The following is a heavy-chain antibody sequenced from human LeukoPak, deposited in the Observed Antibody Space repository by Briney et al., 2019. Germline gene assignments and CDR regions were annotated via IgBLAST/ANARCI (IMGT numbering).Heavy chain of an antibody. CDR2: IYHSGSI. V-gene: IGHV4-59*08. Sequence: SETLSLTCTVSGGSISSYYWSWIRQPPGKGLEWIGYIYHSGSINYNPSLKSRVTISVDTSKNQFSLKLSSVTAADTAVYYCARQNHYDYVWGHDYWGQGTLVTVSS. J-gene: IGHJ4*02. CDR3: ARQNHYDYVWGHDY. CDR1: GGSISSYY. D-gene: IGHD3-16*01.